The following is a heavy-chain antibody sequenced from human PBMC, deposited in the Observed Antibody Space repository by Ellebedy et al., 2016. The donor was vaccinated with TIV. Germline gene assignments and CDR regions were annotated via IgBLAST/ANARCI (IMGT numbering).Heavy chain of an antibody. CDR2: IKQDGSEI. CDR3: ARDPSGLYGLDV. D-gene: IGHD3-10*01. J-gene: IGHJ6*02. CDR1: GFTFSRYW. Sequence: GGSLRLSCAASGFTFSRYWMSWVRQAPGKGLEWVANIKQDGSEISYVDSVKGRFTISRDDAKNSLYLQLNSLRAEDTAIYYCARDPSGLYGLDVWGQGATVTVSS. V-gene: IGHV3-7*03.